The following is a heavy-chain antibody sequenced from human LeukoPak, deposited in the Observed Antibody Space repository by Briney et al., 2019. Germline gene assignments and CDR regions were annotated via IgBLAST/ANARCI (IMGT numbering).Heavy chain of an antibody. Sequence: SGGTLRLSCAASGFTFSSYGMSWVRQAPGKGLEWVSAISGSGGSTYYADSVKGRFTISRDNSKNTLYLQMNSLRAEDTAVYYCARDSGPPLWFGEYYDWFDPWGQGTLVTVSS. D-gene: IGHD3-10*01. J-gene: IGHJ5*02. CDR3: ARDSGPPLWFGEYYDWFDP. CDR1: GFTFSSYG. CDR2: ISGSGGST. V-gene: IGHV3-23*01.